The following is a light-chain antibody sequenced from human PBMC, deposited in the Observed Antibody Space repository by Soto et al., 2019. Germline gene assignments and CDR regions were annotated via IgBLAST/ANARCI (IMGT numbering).Light chain of an antibody. CDR2: DVS. CDR3: QQYGSSPRT. Sequence: EIVLTQSPGTLSLSPGERAALSCRASRSLSSTSLAWYQQRPGQAPRLLIYDVSSRATGIPDRFSGSGSGTDFTLTINRLEPDDFAMYYCQQYGSSPRTFGQGTKV. J-gene: IGKJ1*01. CDR1: RSLSSTS. V-gene: IGKV3-20*01.